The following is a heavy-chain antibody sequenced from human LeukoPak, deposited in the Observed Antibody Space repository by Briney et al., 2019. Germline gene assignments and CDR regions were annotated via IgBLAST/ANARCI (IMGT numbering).Heavy chain of an antibody. CDR2: ISAYNGNT. D-gene: IGHD2-2*01. J-gene: IGHJ4*02. CDR3: ASINCSSTSCYYDY. V-gene: IGHV1-18*01. CDR1: GGTFSSYA. Sequence: ASVKVSCKASGGTFSSYAISWVRQAPGQGLEWMGWISAYNGNTNYAQKLQGRVTMTTDTSTSTAYMELRSLRSDDTAVYYCASINCSSTSCYYDYWGQGTLVTVSS.